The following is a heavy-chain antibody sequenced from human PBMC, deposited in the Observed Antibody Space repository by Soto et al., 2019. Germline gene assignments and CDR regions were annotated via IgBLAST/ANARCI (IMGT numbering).Heavy chain of an antibody. V-gene: IGHV4-30-4*01. CDR1: GGSISSGNYY. CDR2: ISYSGST. Sequence: QVQLQESGPGLVKPSQTLSLTCTVSGGSISSGNYYWSWIRQPPGKGLEWIGFISYSGSTYYSTSLKSRVTISVDTSKGQFSLNLSFVTAADTAVYYCATMGTPATGLYFFGYWGQGSLVTVSS. J-gene: IGHJ4*02. CDR3: ATMGTPATGLYFFGY. D-gene: IGHD2-15*01.